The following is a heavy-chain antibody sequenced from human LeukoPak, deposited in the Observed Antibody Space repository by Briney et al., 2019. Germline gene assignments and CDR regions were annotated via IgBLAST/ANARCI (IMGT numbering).Heavy chain of an antibody. D-gene: IGHD2-2*02. CDR3: ARNYRSCTITTCYTAADVFDI. Sequence: PGGSLRLSCAASGFTFSSYTMNWVRQAPGKGLEWVSSISSDSNYIYSADSVKGRFTTSRDNAKNSLHLQMNSLSAEDTAVYFCARNYRSCTITTCYTAADVFDIWGQGTMVTVSS. CDR1: GFTFSSYT. J-gene: IGHJ3*02. CDR2: ISSDSNYI. V-gene: IGHV3-21*01.